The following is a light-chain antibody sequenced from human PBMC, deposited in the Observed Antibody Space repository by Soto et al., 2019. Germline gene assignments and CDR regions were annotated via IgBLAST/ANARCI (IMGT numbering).Light chain of an antibody. V-gene: IGKV1-39*01. CDR3: QQTYATPPT. Sequence: DIQMTQSPSSLSASVGDRVILTCRASQTIRTSLNWYQQKPGKAPKLLIYAASTLHSGVPSSFSGSGSGTDFTPSISNLQPEDLATYFCQQTYATPPTFGQGTKVEI. J-gene: IGKJ1*01. CDR2: AAS. CDR1: QTIRTS.